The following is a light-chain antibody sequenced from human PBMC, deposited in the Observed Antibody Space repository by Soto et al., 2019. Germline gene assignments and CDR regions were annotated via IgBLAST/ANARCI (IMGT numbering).Light chain of an antibody. Sequence: QSVLTQPASVSGSAGQSITISCTGTSSDVGSFNLVSWYQQHPDKAPKLIIYEVTKRPSGVSSRFSGSKSGNTAPLTISGLQPEDEADYHCSSYTGSRTHVVFGGGTKLTVL. V-gene: IGLV2-14*02. CDR2: EVT. J-gene: IGLJ2*01. CDR1: SSDVGSFNL. CDR3: SSYTGSRTHVV.